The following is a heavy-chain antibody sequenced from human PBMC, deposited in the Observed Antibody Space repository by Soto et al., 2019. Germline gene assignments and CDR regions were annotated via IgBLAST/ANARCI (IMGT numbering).Heavy chain of an antibody. V-gene: IGHV3-21*01. CDR1: GFTFRSYS. Sequence: EVQLVESGGGLVKPGGSLRLSCAASGFTFRSYSMNWVRQAPGKGLEWVSSISSSSFSINYADSVKGRFSISRDNAQNSLHPQTTNSRATDAGTAYRGRHVKDYF. J-gene: IGHJ1*01. CDR2: ISSSSFSI. D-gene: IGHD2-2*01. CDR3: GRHVKDYF.